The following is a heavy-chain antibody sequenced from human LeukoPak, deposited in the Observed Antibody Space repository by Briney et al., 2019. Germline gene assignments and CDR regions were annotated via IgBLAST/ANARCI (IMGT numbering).Heavy chain of an antibody. J-gene: IGHJ1*01. CDR2: IYPSGGST. CDR3: AKDSGSGSFAEYFQN. D-gene: IGHD1-26*01. Sequence: ASVKVSCKASGYTFTGYCMHWVRQAPGQGLEWLGIIYPSGGSTAYAQKFQGRVTMTRDTSTSTVYMELSSLRSEDTAVYYCAKDSGSGSFAEYFQNWGQGTLVSVSS. CDR1: GYTFTGYC. V-gene: IGHV1-46*01.